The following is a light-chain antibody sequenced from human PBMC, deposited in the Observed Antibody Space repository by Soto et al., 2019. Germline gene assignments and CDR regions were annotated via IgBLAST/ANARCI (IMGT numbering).Light chain of an antibody. J-gene: IGLJ1*01. CDR2: EVT. V-gene: IGLV2-14*01. CDR1: TSDVGNYNS. Sequence: SVVAQPASVSGSPGQSITISYTGATSDVGNYNSVSWYQQHPGKAPKLMIYEVTNRPSGVSNRFSGSKSGNTASLTISGLQAEDEADYYCSSYSSTSTYVFGTGTKVTVL. CDR3: SSYSSTSTYV.